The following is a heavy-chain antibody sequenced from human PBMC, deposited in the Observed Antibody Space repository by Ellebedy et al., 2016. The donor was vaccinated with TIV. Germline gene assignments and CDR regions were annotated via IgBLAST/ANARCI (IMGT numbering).Heavy chain of an antibody. D-gene: IGHD2-15*01. V-gene: IGHV4-34*01. CDR2: INHSGST. J-gene: IGHJ4*02. Sequence: SETLSLXXAVYGGSFSGYYWSWIRQPPGKGLEWIGEINHSGSTNYNPSLKSRVTISVDTSKNQFSLKLSSVTAADTAVYYCARGQVFYGGYCSGGSCYHFDYWGQGTLVTVSS. CDR1: GGSFSGYY. CDR3: ARGQVFYGGYCSGGSCYHFDY.